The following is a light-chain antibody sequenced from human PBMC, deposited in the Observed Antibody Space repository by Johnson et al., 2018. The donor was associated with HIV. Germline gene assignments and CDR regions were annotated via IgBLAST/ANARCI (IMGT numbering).Light chain of an antibody. V-gene: IGLV1-51*01. CDR1: SSNIGYNS. CDR2: DNN. Sequence: QSVLTQPPSVSAAPGQKVTISCSGSSSNIGYNSVSWYLQLPGTAPKLLIYDNNKRPSGIPDRFSGSKSGTSATLGITGLQTGDEADYYCGTWDSSLSVLYVFGTGTKVTVL. CDR3: GTWDSSLSVLYV. J-gene: IGLJ1*01.